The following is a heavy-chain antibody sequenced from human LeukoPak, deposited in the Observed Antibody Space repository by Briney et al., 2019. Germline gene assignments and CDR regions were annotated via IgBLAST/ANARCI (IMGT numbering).Heavy chain of an antibody. CDR1: GYTFTSYY. V-gene: IGHV1-46*01. Sequence: ASVKVSCKASGYTFTSYYMHWVRQAPGQGLEWMGLINPTGGSTGYAQKFQGRVTMTRDMSTSTNYMELSSLRSEDTAIYYCARDNSVGDNAWWFDPWGQGTLVTVSS. D-gene: IGHD1-26*01. CDR3: ARDNSVGDNAWWFDP. CDR2: INPTGGST. J-gene: IGHJ5*02.